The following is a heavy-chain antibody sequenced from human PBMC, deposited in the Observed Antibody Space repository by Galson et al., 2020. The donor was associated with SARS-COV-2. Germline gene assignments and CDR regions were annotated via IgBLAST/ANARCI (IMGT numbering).Heavy chain of an antibody. Sequence: ASVKVSCKVSGYTLTELSMHWVRQAPGKGLEWMGGFDPEDGETIYAQKFQGRVTMTEDTSTDTAYMELSSLRSEDTAVYYCATRSRFGELLPLSGSQDAFDIWGQGTMVTVSS. J-gene: IGHJ3*02. D-gene: IGHD3-10*01. CDR2: FDPEDGET. CDR1: GYTLTELS. CDR3: ATRSRFGELLPLSGSQDAFDI. V-gene: IGHV1-24*01.